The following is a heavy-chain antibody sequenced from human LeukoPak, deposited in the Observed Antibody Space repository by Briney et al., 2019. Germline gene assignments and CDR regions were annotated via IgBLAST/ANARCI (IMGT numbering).Heavy chain of an antibody. D-gene: IGHD4-23*01. Sequence: SVKVSCKASGGTFSSYAISWVRQAPGQGLEWMGRIIPILGIANYAQKFQGRVTITADKSTSTAYMELSSLRSEDTAVYYCARQDYGGNSGYYHYYYGMDVWGQGTTVTVSS. V-gene: IGHV1-69*04. CDR3: ARQDYGGNSGYYHYYYGMDV. CDR2: IIPILGIA. J-gene: IGHJ6*02. CDR1: GGTFSSYA.